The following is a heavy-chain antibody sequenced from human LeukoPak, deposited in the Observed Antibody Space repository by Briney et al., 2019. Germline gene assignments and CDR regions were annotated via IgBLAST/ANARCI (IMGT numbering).Heavy chain of an antibody. Sequence: GGSLRLSCAASGFTVSSNYMSWVRQAPGKGLEWISVIYSGGSTYYADSVKGRFTISRDNSKNTLYLQMNSLRAEDTAVYYCAKRSAESSGYFDYWGQGTLVTVSS. D-gene: IGHD6-19*01. J-gene: IGHJ4*02. CDR3: AKRSAESSGYFDY. V-gene: IGHV3-66*01. CDR2: IYSGGST. CDR1: GFTVSSNY.